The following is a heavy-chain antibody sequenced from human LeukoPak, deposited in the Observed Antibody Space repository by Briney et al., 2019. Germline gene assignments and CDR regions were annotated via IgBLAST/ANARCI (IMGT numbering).Heavy chain of an antibody. V-gene: IGHV3-23*01. CDR1: GFTFTSYA. J-gene: IGHJ4*02. CDR3: AKASWVSSTDAVR. Sequence: GGSLRLSCAASGFTFTSYAMSWVRQAPGKGLEWVSSISGDGGLTYYADSVKGRFTLSSDSSRNTVYFQLNNLRVEDTAIYYCAKASWVSSTDAVRWGQGTLVTVSS. D-gene: IGHD3-16*01. CDR2: ISGDGGLT.